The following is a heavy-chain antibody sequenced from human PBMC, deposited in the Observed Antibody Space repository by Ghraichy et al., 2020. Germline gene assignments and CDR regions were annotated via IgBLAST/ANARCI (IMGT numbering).Heavy chain of an antibody. CDR3: ARDWHYYCYYGMDV. CDR1: GFTFSSYS. V-gene: IGHV3-21*01. Sequence: GSLRLSCAASGFTFSSYSMNWVRQAPGKGLEWVSSISSSSSYIYYADSVKGRFTISRDNAKNSLYLQMNSLRAEDTAVYYCARDWHYYCYYGMDVWGQWTTVTVSS. CDR2: ISSSSSYI. J-gene: IGHJ6*02.